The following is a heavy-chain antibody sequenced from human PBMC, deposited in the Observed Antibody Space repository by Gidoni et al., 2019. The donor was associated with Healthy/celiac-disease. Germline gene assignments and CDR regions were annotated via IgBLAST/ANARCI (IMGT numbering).Heavy chain of an antibody. J-gene: IGHJ6*03. Sequence: QVQLVESGGGVVQPGRSLRLSCAASGFTFSRYAMHWVRQAPGNGLEWVAVISYDGSNKYYADSVKGRFTISRDNSKNTLYLQMNSLRAEDTAVYYCARDKGRTDYYYYYMDVWGKGTTVTVSS. V-gene: IGHV3-30-3*01. CDR2: ISYDGSNK. CDR1: GFTFSRYA. CDR3: ARDKGRTDYYYYYMDV. D-gene: IGHD1-1*01.